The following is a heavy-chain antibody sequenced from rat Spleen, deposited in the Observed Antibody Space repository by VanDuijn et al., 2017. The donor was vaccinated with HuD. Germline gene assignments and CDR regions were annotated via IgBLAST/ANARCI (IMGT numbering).Heavy chain of an antibody. CDR2: MWTGGST. CDR3: ARDAGILRY. CDR1: GFSLTRYH. J-gene: IGHJ2*01. D-gene: IGHD1-6*01. V-gene: IGHV2-43*01. Sequence: QVQLKESGPGLVQPSQTLSLTCTVSGFSLTRYHVTWVRQPPGKGLQWMGVMWTGGSTSYNSLLKSRLSISRDISKSQVFLRMSSLQTEDTATYYCARDAGILRYWGQGVMVTVSS.